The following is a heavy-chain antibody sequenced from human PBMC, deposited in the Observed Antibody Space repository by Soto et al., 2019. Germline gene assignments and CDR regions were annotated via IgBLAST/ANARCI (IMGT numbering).Heavy chain of an antibody. V-gene: IGHV4-59*01. CDR3: ARSDYDILTGPPSLYYYCGMDV. CDR2: IYYSGST. J-gene: IGHJ6*02. Sequence: SETLSLTCTVSGGSISSYYWSWIRQPPGKGLEWIGYIYYSGSTNYNPSLKSRVTISVDTSKNQFSLKLSSVTAADTAVYYCARSDYDILTGPPSLYYYCGMDVWGQGTTVTVSS. CDR1: GGSISSYY. D-gene: IGHD3-9*01.